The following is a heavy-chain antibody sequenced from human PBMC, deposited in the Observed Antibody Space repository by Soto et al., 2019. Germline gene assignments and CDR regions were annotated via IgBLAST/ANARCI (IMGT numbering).Heavy chain of an antibody. CDR2: ISTTGNTI. V-gene: IGHV3-48*02. J-gene: IGHJ5*02. CDR1: GFTFSRFS. CDR3: ARGNFEVVVSSSRWFDP. D-gene: IGHD2-21*01. Sequence: AGGSLRLSCVASGFTFSRFSMNWVRQAPGKGLEWLSYISTTGNTIFYADSVKGRFTISRDNANNSLSLQMNSLRDEDTAVYYCARGNFEVVVSSSRWFDPWGQGTLVTVSS.